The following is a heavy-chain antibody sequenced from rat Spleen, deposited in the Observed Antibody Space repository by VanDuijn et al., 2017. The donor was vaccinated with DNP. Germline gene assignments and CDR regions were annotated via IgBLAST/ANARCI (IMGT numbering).Heavy chain of an antibody. V-gene: IGHV5-7*01. J-gene: IGHJ2*01. Sequence: EVQLVESGGGLVQPGRSLKLSCAASGFTFSDYNMAWVRQAPKKGLEWVATISYDGSSTYYRDSVKGRFTISRDNAKSTLYLQMDSLRSEDTATYYCARRGGWGQGVMVTVSS. CDR2: ISYDGSST. D-gene: IGHD4-3*01. CDR3: ARRGG. CDR1: GFTFSDYN.